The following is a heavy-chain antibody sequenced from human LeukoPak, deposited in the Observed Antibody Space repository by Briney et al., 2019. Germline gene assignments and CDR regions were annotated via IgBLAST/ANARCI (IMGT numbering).Heavy chain of an antibody. D-gene: IGHD1-26*01. V-gene: IGHV1-18*01. CDR2: ISAYNGNT. CDR3: ARDGLYSGSYPSPGY. J-gene: IGHJ4*02. CDR1: GYTFTSYG. Sequence: ASVKVSCKASGYTFTSYGISWVRQAPGQGLEWMGWISAYNGNTNYAQKLQGRVTMTIDTSTSTAYMELRSLRSDDTAVYYCARDGLYSGSYPSPGYWGQGTLVTVSS.